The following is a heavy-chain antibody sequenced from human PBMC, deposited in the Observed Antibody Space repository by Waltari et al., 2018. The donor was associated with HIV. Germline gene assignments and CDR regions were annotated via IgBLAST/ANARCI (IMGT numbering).Heavy chain of an antibody. V-gene: IGHV3-11*01. J-gene: IGHJ4*02. Sequence: QVQLVESGGGLVKPGGSLRLSCAASGFTFSAYYMIWIRPAPGKGLEWVSYISGSGSTIDYADSLKGRFTISRDNAKNSLYLQMNSLRADDTAVYYCGFGPNIYVPFDYWGQGTLVTVSS. D-gene: IGHD3-16*01. CDR1: GFTFSAYY. CDR2: ISGSGSTI. CDR3: GFGPNIYVPFDY.